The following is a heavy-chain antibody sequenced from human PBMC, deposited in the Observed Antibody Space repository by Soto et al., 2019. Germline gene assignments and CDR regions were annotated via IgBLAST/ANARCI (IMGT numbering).Heavy chain of an antibody. D-gene: IGHD1-26*01. CDR1: GFTVSNNY. V-gene: IGHV3-7*03. CDR2: IKQDESEK. J-gene: IGHJ4*02. CDR3: ASDRFRGTYYLRGVTYFFEE. Sequence: GGSLRLSCAVSGFTVSNNYMSWVRQAPGKGLEWVANIKQDESEKNYLDSVKGRFTISRDDAKNSLYLQMNSLRAEDTAVYYCASDRFRGTYYLRGVTYFFEEWGQGAPVTVSS.